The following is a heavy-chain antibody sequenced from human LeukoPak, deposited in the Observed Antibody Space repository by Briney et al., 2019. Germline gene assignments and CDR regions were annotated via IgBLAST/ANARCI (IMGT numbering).Heavy chain of an antibody. CDR2: IWYDGSNK. Sequence: QPGRSLRLSCAASGFTFSSYGMHWVRQAPGKGLEWVAVIWYDGSNKYYADSVKGRFTISRDNSKNTLYLQMNSLRAEDTAVYYCAREGCTNGVCFLYYYYMDVWGKGTTVTVSS. J-gene: IGHJ6*03. CDR1: GFTFSSYG. V-gene: IGHV3-33*01. CDR3: AREGCTNGVCFLYYYYMDV. D-gene: IGHD2-8*01.